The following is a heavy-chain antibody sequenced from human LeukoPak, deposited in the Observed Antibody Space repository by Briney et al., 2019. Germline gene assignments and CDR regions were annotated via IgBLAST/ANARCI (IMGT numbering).Heavy chain of an antibody. D-gene: IGHD2-2*01. Sequence: ASVTVSCTASGYTFTSYGISWVRHAPGQRLEWMRWISACNRKTTYTQKLQSRVTLTTDTSTSTSYMGLRSLRPDGTALYYCARLAIVVVPAAPSSYYGMDVWGQGTTVTVSS. CDR3: ARLAIVVVPAAPSSYYGMDV. CDR2: ISACNRKT. CDR1: GYTFTSYG. V-gene: IGHV1-18*01. J-gene: IGHJ6*01.